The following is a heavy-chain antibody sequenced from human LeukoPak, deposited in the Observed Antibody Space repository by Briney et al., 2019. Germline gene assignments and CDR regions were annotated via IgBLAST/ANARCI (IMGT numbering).Heavy chain of an antibody. D-gene: IGHD3-22*01. J-gene: IGHJ5*02. CDR2: INHSGST. CDR3: ARGRRITMIVVGVWLDP. CDR1: GGSFSGYY. Sequence: SETLFLTCAVYGGSFSGYYWSWIRQPPGKGQEWIGEINHSGSTNYNPSLKSRVTISVDTSKNQFSLKLSSVTAADTAVYYCARGRRITMIVVGVWLDPWGQGTLVTVSS. V-gene: IGHV4-34*01.